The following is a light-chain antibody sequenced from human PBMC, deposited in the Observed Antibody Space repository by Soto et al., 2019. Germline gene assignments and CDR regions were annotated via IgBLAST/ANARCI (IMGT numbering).Light chain of an antibody. CDR2: DAS. CDR3: QQRSNWPPIFT. Sequence: EIVVTQSPATLSVSPGERATLSCRASQSVSSYLAWYQQKPGQAPRLLIYDASNRATGIPARFSGSGSGTDFTLTISSLEPEDFAVYYCQQRSNWPPIFTFGPGTKVDIK. J-gene: IGKJ3*01. CDR1: QSVSSY. V-gene: IGKV3-11*01.